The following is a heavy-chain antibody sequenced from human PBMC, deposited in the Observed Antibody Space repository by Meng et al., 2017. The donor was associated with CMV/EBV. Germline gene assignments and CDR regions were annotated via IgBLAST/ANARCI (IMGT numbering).Heavy chain of an antibody. D-gene: IGHD5-24*01. V-gene: IGHV1-69*12. J-gene: IGHJ4*02. Sequence: QVQRWQAGVGVKKPVSSVKVSCKASGGTFSIYAIRWVRQAPGQGLEWMGGIIPIFCTANYAQKFQGRVTITADESTSTAYMELSSLRSEDTAVYYCARMPRDGYNYIDYWGQGTLVTVSS. CDR3: ARMPRDGYNYIDY. CDR2: IIPIFCTA. CDR1: GGTFSIYA.